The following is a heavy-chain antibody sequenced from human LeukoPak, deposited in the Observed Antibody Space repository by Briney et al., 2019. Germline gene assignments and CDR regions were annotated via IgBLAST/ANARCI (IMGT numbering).Heavy chain of an antibody. D-gene: IGHD2-8*01. CDR1: GFTFSSSA. CDR3: AKERGISCTYEFDY. CDR2: ISGSGSNT. J-gene: IGHJ4*02. Sequence: GGSLRLSCTSSGFTFSSSAMTWVRQAPGKGLDWVSLISGSGSNTYYTDSVQGRFTISRDNSRNTLYLQMSSLRAEDTAIYYCAKERGISCTYEFDYWGQGALVTVSS. V-gene: IGHV3-23*01.